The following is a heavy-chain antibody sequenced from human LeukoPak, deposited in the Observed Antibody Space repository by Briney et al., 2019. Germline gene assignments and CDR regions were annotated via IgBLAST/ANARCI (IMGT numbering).Heavy chain of an antibody. CDR1: GSSISPHH. Sequence: PSETLPLTCSVSGSSISPHHWTWIRQAPGEGLEWMCFIYYRGTTNYIPSLKNRLTMSVDTPKHQISLKLTSVTAADTAVYYCARIQPSCPGLGFCSFDIWGQGTLATVSS. V-gene: IGHV4-59*11. D-gene: IGHD3-3*01. CDR3: ARIQPSCPGLGFCSFDI. J-gene: IGHJ3*02. CDR2: IYYRGTT.